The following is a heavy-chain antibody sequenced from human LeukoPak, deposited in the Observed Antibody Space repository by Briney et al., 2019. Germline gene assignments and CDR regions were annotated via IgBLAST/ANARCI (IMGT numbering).Heavy chain of an antibody. CDR3: ARDSRVVRGALDY. CDR2: ISSSSSTI. Sequence: GGSLRLSCAASGFTFSSYSMNWVRQAPGKGLEWVSYISSSSSTIYYADSVKGRFTISRDNSKNTLYLQMNSLRAEDTAVYYCARDSRVVRGALDYWGQGTLVTVSS. V-gene: IGHV3-48*01. CDR1: GFTFSSYS. J-gene: IGHJ4*02. D-gene: IGHD3-10*01.